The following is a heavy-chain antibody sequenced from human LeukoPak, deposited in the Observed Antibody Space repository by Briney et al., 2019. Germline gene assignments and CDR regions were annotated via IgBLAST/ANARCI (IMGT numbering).Heavy chain of an antibody. CDR2: ISSSSSCI. CDR1: GFTFSSYS. V-gene: IGHV3-21*01. Sequence: PGGSLRLSCAASGFTFSSYSMNWVRQAPGKGLEWVSSISSSSSCIYYADSVKGRFTISRDDAKNSLYLQMNSLRAEDTAVYYCARVSVGATQDWFDPWGQGTLVTVSS. J-gene: IGHJ5*02. D-gene: IGHD1-26*01. CDR3: ARVSVGATQDWFDP.